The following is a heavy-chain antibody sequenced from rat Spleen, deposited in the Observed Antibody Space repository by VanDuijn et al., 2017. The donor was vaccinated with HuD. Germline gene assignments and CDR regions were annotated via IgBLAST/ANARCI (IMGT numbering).Heavy chain of an antibody. Sequence: EVQLQESGPGLVKPSQSLSLTCSVTGYSITSNYWGWIRKFPGNKMEWMGYISYSGSTSYNPSLKSRISITRDTSKNQFFLQLNSVTTEDTATYYCARWYYYSDPFDYWGQGVMVTVSS. J-gene: IGHJ2*01. V-gene: IGHV3-1*01. D-gene: IGHD1-1*01. CDR3: ARWYYYSDPFDY. CDR2: ISYSGST. CDR1: GYSITSNY.